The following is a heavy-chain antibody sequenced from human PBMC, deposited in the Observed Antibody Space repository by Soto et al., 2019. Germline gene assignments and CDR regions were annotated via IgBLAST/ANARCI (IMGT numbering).Heavy chain of an antibody. CDR2: IKSKTDGGTT. Sequence: GESLKISCAASGFTFSNAWMSWVRQAPGKGLEWVGRIKSKTDGGTTDYAAPVKGRFTISRDDSKNTLYLQMNSLKTEDTAVYYCTTVGALRFLEWYPDPFDYWGQGTLVIVSS. D-gene: IGHD3-3*01. CDR1: GFTFSNAW. J-gene: IGHJ4*02. V-gene: IGHV3-15*01. CDR3: TTVGALRFLEWYPDPFDY.